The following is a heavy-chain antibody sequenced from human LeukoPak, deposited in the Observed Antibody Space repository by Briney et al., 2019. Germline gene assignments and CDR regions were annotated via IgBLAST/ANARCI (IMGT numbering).Heavy chain of an antibody. CDR1: GVSISNSY. D-gene: IGHD3-10*01. V-gene: IGHV4-4*07. CDR3: ARSHGSGSYYNLNDY. Sequence: SETLSLTCTVSGVSISNSYWSWIRQPPGKGLEWIGRIYTSGSTNYNPSLKSRVTISVDTSKNQFSLKLNSVTAADTAVYYCARSHGSGSYYNLNDYWGQGTLVTVSS. J-gene: IGHJ4*02. CDR2: IYTSGST.